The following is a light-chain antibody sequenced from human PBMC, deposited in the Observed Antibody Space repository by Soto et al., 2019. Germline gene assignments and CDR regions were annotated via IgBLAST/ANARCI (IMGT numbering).Light chain of an antibody. CDR3: CSNEGNVEV. J-gene: IGLJ1*01. Sequence: QSVLTQPPSVSGSPGQSVTISRTGTSSDVGAYNYVAWYQQHPGKAPKIMIYNVTKRPSGVPDRFSGSKSGNTASLTISGLQAEDEADYYCCSNEGNVEVFGTGTKVTVL. CDR1: SSDVGAYNY. V-gene: IGLV2-11*01. CDR2: NVT.